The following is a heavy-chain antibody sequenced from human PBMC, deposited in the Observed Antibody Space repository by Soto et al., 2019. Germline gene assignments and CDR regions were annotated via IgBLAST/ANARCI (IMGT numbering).Heavy chain of an antibody. J-gene: IGHJ6*02. V-gene: IGHV3-15*05. CDR2: IKSKTDGGTT. D-gene: IGHD1-26*01. CDR1: GFTFSNAW. Sequence: GGSLRLSCAASGFTFSNAWMSWVRQAPGKGLEWVGRIKSKTDGGTTDYAAPVKGRFTISRDDSKNTLYLQMNSLRAEDTAVYYCAREPRSVYGMDVWGQGTTVTVSS. CDR3: AREPRSVYGMDV.